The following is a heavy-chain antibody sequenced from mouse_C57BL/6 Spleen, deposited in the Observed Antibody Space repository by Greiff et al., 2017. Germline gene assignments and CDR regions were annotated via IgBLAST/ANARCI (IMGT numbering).Heavy chain of an antibody. Sequence: VQRVESGPGLVQPSQSLSITCTVSGFSLTSYGVHWVRQSPGKGLVWLGVIWSGGSTDSNAAFISRLSISKDNSKSQVFFKMNSLQADDTAIYCCARGGRDAMDYWGQGTSVTVSS. CDR1: GFSLTSYG. V-gene: IGHV2-2*01. J-gene: IGHJ4*01. CDR3: ARGGRDAMDY. D-gene: IGHD3-3*01. CDR2: IWSGGST.